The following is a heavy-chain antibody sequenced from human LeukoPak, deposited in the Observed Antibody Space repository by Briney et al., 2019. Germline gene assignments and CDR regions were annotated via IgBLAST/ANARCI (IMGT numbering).Heavy chain of an antibody. CDR1: GFTVSSNY. D-gene: IGHD3-10*01. CDR3: ASHPFGVHYFDY. Sequence: TGGSLRLSCAASGFTVSSNYMSWVRQAPGKGLEWVSVIYSGGSTYYADSVKGRFTTSRHNSKNTLYLQMNSLRAEDTAVYYCASHPFGVHYFDYWGQGTLVTVSS. CDR2: IYSGGST. J-gene: IGHJ4*02. V-gene: IGHV3-53*04.